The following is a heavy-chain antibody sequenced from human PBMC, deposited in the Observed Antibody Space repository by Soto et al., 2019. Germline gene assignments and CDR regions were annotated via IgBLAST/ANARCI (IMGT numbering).Heavy chain of an antibody. Sequence: SETLSLTCTVSGGSISEHYYMWIRQSPGKGLEYIGYIHNGGSTRYNPSLKSRVTISVDKPNNQFSLKLSSMTGADTAVYYCATRPPQIVVTLLPFPSWGQGTPVTVSS. V-gene: IGHV4-59*11. CDR2: IHNGGST. J-gene: IGHJ5*02. CDR1: GGSISEHY. CDR3: ATRPPQIVVTLLPFPS. D-gene: IGHD2-15*01.